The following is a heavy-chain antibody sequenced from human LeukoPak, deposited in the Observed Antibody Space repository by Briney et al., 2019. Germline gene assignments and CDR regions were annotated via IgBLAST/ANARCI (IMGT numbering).Heavy chain of an antibody. J-gene: IGHJ1*01. V-gene: IGHV1-69*04. CDR3: ARDPSDSSSWIKGYFQH. CDR2: IIPILGIA. CDR1: GGTFSSYT. Sequence: SVKVSCKASGGTFSSYTIRWVRQAPGQGLEWTGRIIPILGIANYAQKFQGRVTITADKSTRTAYMELSSPRSEDTAVYYCARDPSDSSSWIKGYFQHWGQGTLVTVSS. D-gene: IGHD6-13*01.